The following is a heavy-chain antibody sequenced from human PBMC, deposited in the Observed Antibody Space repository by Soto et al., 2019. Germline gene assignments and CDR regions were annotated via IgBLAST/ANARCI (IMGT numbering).Heavy chain of an antibody. J-gene: IGHJ6*04. CDR1: GFTLSDHY. CDR3: AGPVESSFAHSSGMHG. D-gene: IGHD5-18*01. CDR2: SRDKAQGYST. Sequence: SEGTLRLSFSGSGFTLSDHYIDWLRQAPGKGLEWVGRSRDKAQGYSTACAASVKGRFTTSRDESKNSVYLQMNSLKTEDTAVYYCAGPVESSFAHSSGMHGWGKGAEVTV. V-gene: IGHV3-72*01.